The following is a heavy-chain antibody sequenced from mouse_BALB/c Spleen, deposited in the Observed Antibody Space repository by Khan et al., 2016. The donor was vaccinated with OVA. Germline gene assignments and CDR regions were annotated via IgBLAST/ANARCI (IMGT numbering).Heavy chain of an antibody. D-gene: IGHD2-10*01. CDR3: ARQPYYHYNVMDY. V-gene: IGHV2-6-1*01. CDR2: IWHDGST. Sequence: EEGPGLVAPSQSLSITCTISGFSLTNYGVHWVRQPPGKGLEWLVVIWHDGSTTYNSALKSRLTISKDNSKSQVFLKMNSLQTDDTAMYFCARQPYYHYNVMDYWGQGTSVTVSS. CDR1: GFSLTNYG. J-gene: IGHJ4*01.